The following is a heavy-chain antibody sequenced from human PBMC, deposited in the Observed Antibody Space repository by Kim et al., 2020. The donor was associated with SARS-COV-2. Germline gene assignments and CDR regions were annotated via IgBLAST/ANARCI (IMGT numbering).Heavy chain of an antibody. CDR3: ARDHPPYGTDY. CDR1: GCSISSSSYY. D-gene: IGHD4-17*01. V-gene: IGHV4-39*07. CDR2: IYYSGST. Sequence: SETLSLTCTVSGCSISSSSYYWGWIRQPPGMGLVWIGSIYYSGSTYYNSSLKSRVTISVDTSKNQFSLMLSSGTAADTAVYYCARDHPPYGTDYWGQGTLVTVSS. J-gene: IGHJ4*02.